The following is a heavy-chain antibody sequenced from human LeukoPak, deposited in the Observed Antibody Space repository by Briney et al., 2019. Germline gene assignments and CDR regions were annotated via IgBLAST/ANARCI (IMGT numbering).Heavy chain of an antibody. CDR3: ASGRWFGEPYYMDV. J-gene: IGHJ6*03. Sequence: SETLSLTCTVSGVSISSYYWSWIRQPPGKGLEWIGYIHNSGITNYNPSLKSRVTISVDTSKNQFSLKLSSVTAADTAVYYCASGRWFGEPYYMDVWGKGTTVTISS. CDR2: IHNSGIT. CDR1: GVSISSYY. V-gene: IGHV4-59*01. D-gene: IGHD3-10*01.